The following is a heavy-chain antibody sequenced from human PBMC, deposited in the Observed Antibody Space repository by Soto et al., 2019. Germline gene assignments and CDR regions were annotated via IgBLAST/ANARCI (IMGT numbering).Heavy chain of an antibody. V-gene: IGHV3-33*01. J-gene: IGHJ5*02. CDR3: AREHDYGDYGGAGWFDP. Sequence: PGGPLRLSCAASGFTFSSYGMHWVRQAPGKGLEWVAVIWYDGSNKYYADSVKGRFTISRDNSKNTLYLQMNSLRAEDTAVYYCAREHDYGDYGGAGWFDPWGQGTLVTVS. CDR1: GFTFSSYG. CDR2: IWYDGSNK. D-gene: IGHD4-17*01.